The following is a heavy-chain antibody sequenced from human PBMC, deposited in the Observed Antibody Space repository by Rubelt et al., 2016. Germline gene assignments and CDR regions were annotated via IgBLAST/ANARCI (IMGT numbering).Heavy chain of an antibody. CDR3: ARDTFDYAPEPAFDI. D-gene: IGHD4-17*01. CDR1: GFTFSSYA. CDR2: ISYDGSNK. V-gene: IGHV3-30*04. J-gene: IGHJ3*02. Sequence: QVQLVESGGGVVQPGRSLRLSCAASGFTFSSYAMHWVRQAPGKGLEWVAVISYDGSNKYYADSVKGRFTMSRDNSKNTLYLQMNSLRAEDTAVYYCARDTFDYAPEPAFDIWGQGTMVTVSS.